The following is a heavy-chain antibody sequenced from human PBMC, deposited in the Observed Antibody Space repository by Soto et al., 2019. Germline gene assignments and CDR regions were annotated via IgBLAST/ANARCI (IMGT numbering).Heavy chain of an antibody. V-gene: IGHV4-39*01. CDR1: GGSMSSSGYY. D-gene: IGHD3-3*01. Sequence: SETLSLTCTVSGGSMSSSGYYWGWIRQPPGKGLEWIGSIYYSGSTYYNPSLKSRVTISVDTSKNQFSLKLSSVTAADTAVYYCARQPTYYDFWSGYYQSYYYYYGMDVWGQGTTVTVSS. CDR3: ARQPTYYDFWSGYYQSYYYYYGMDV. CDR2: IYYSGST. J-gene: IGHJ6*02.